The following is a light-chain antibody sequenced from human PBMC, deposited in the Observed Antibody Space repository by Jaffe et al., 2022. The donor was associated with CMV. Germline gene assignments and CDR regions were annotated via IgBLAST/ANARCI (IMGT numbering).Light chain of an antibody. CDR3: SSYTTSNTWV. Sequence: QSALSQPASVSGSPGQSITISCTGTSSDVGSYYYVSWYQQLPGKAPKLMIYDVNNRPSGVSDRFSGSKSGNTASLTISGLQTEDEADYYCSSYTTSNTWVFGGGTRLTVL. CDR2: DVN. CDR1: SSDVGSYYY. V-gene: IGLV2-14*03. J-gene: IGLJ3*02.